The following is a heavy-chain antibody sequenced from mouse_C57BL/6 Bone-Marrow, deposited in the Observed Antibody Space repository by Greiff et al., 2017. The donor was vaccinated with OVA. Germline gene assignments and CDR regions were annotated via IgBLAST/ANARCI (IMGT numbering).Heavy chain of an antibody. Sequence: DVMLVESGGGLVQPKGSLKLSCAASGFSFNTYAMNWVRQAPGKGLEWVARIRSKSNNYATYYADSVKDRFTISRDDSESMLYLQMNNLKTEDTAMYYCVRRGYGNPFAYWGQGTLVTVSA. V-gene: IGHV10-1*01. CDR3: VRRGYGNPFAY. CDR1: GFSFNTYA. D-gene: IGHD2-10*02. CDR2: IRSKSNNYAT. J-gene: IGHJ3*01.